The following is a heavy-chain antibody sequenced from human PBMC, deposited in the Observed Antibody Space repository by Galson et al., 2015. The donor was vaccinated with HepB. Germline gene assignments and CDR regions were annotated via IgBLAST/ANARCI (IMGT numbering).Heavy chain of an antibody. D-gene: IGHD1-7*01. CDR3: ATITGTTTSPYYYYYGMDV. Sequence: SLRLSCAASGFTFSSYGMHWVRQAPGKGLEWVAVIWYDGSNKYYADSVKGRFTISRDNSKNTLYLQMNSLRAEDTAVYYCATITGTTTSPYYYYYGMDVWGQGTTVTVSS. J-gene: IGHJ6*02. V-gene: IGHV3-33*01. CDR2: IWYDGSNK. CDR1: GFTFSSYG.